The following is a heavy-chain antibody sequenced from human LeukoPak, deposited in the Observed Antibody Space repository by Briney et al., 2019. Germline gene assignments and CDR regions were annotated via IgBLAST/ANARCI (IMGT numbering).Heavy chain of an antibody. CDR1: GYSFTSYG. CDR2: ISSYGSNT. V-gene: IGHV1-18*01. Sequence: ASVKVSCKASGYSFTSYGISWVRQAPGQGLEWMGWISSYGSNTNYARRLQGRVTMTTDTSTSTAYMELRSLRSDDSAVYYCARGRIVGATPNFGYWGQGTLVTVSS. J-gene: IGHJ4*02. CDR3: ARGRIVGATPNFGY. D-gene: IGHD1-26*01.